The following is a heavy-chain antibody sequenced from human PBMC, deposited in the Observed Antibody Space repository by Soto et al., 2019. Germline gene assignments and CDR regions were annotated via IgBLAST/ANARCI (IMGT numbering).Heavy chain of an antibody. J-gene: IGHJ4*02. CDR1: GGSISNFY. CDR2: IYYTGST. D-gene: IGHD3-10*01. CDR3: ARWFGEYHFDY. Sequence: SETLSLTCTVSGGSISNFYWSWIRQPPGKGLEWIGYIYYTGSTIYNPSLKSRVTISVDTSKNQFSLKLTSVTAADTAVYYCARWFGEYHFDYWGQGTLVTVSS. V-gene: IGHV4-59*08.